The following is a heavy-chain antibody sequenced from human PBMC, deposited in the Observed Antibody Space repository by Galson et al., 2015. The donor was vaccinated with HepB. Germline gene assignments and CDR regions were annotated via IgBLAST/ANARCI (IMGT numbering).Heavy chain of an antibody. CDR3: ASVNEDIVVVPAAYYYYYYGMDV. J-gene: IGHJ6*02. CDR1: GCTFSSYA. D-gene: IGHD2-2*01. CDR2: IIPIFGIA. V-gene: IGHV1-69*13. Sequence: SVTVSCKASGCTFSSYAISWVRQAPGQGLEWMGGIIPIFGIANYAQKFQGRVTITADESTSTAYMELSSLRSEDTAVYYCASVNEDIVVVPAAYYYYYYGMDVWGQGTTVTVSS.